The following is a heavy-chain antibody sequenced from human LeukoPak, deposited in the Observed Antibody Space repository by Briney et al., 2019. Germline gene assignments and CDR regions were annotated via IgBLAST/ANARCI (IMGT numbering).Heavy chain of an antibody. CDR3: VRGGRIVGITLGAFDI. D-gene: IGHD1-26*01. CDR2: FYTGDST. J-gene: IGHJ3*02. Sequence: GGSLRLSCAASGFTVRSNYMSWVRQAPGRGLEGVSVFYTGDSTYYADSVKGRFTVSSDNSKNTLYLQMNSLRAEDTAVYYCVRGGRIVGITLGAFDIWGQGTMVTVSS. V-gene: IGHV3-66*01. CDR1: GFTVRSNY.